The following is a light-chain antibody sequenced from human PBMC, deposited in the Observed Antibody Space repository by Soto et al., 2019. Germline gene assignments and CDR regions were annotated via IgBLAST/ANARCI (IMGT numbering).Light chain of an antibody. CDR3: QQYYSTPQT. V-gene: IGKV4-1*01. CDR1: QSLLYSSNNKYY. CDR2: WAS. J-gene: IGKJ1*01. Sequence: DIVMTQSPDSLAVSLGERATINCKSSQSLLYSSNNKYYLAWYQQKPGQPPRLLIYWASTREFGVPDRFSGSGSGTDFTLTISSLQAEDVAVYYCQQYYSTPQTFGQGTKVEIK.